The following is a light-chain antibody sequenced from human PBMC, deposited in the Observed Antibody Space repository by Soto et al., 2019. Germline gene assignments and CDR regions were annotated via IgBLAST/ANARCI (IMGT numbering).Light chain of an antibody. V-gene: IGKV3-15*01. CDR1: QSVSSN. CDR2: GAS. J-gene: IGKJ5*01. CDR3: QQYGSSPIT. Sequence: IVMTQSPATLSVYKGERATLSCRASQSVSSNLAWYQQKPGQAPRLLIYGASTRATGIPARFSGSGSGTDFTLTISRLEPEDFAVYYCQQYGSSPITFGQGTRLEI.